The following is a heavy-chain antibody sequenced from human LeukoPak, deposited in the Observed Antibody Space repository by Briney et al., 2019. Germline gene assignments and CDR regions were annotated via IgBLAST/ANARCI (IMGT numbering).Heavy chain of an antibody. CDR2: INPNSGGT. Sequence: GASVKVSCKASGYTFTGYYMHWVRQAPGQGLEWMGWINPNSGGTNYAQKFQGRVTMTRDTSISTAYMELSRLRSDDTAVYYCAGDSGSYYVLDAFDIWGQGTMVTVSS. CDR3: AGDSGSYYVLDAFDI. J-gene: IGHJ3*02. V-gene: IGHV1-2*02. D-gene: IGHD1-26*01. CDR1: GYTFTGYY.